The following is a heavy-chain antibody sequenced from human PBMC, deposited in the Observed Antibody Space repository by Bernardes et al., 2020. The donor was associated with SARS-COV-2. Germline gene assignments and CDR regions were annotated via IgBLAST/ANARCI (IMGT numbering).Heavy chain of an antibody. CDR3: ARAGASIPSRLLFYH. J-gene: IGHJ1*01. D-gene: IGHD2-21*01. Sequence: SETLSLTCTVSGGSINGYYWSWIRQPPGKGLEWIGYIYNSRTTDYNPSLKGRITISVDTSKKQISLKLSSVTAADTAVYYCARAGASIPSRLLFYHWGQGSLRAASS. CDR1: GGSINGYY. V-gene: IGHV4-59*01. CDR2: IYNSRTT.